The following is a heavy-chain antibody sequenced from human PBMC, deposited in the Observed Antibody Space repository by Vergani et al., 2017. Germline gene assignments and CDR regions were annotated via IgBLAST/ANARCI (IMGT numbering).Heavy chain of an antibody. Sequence: VQLVESGGGVVQPGWSLRLSCAASGFTFSSYSMNWVRQAPGKGLEWVSSISSSSSYIYYADSVKGRFTISRDNAKNSLCLQMNSLRAEDTAVYYCARGQDYYDSSGSWGQGTLVTVSS. CDR3: ARGQDYYDSSGS. D-gene: IGHD3-22*01. CDR1: GFTFSSYS. J-gene: IGHJ5*02. V-gene: IGHV3-21*01. CDR2: ISSSSSYI.